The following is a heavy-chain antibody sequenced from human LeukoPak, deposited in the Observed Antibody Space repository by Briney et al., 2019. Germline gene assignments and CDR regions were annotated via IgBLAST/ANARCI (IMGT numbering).Heavy chain of an antibody. D-gene: IGHD3-22*01. J-gene: IGHJ6*03. CDR1: RFNYG. Sequence: GGSLRLSCAASRFNYGMHWVRQAPGKGLEWVGVISYDGSEEHYADSVKGRFTISRDNSKNTLYLQMNSLRAEDTAVYYCAKDGGGYYPSYHYYMDVWGKGTTVTISS. V-gene: IGHV3-30*18. CDR2: ISYDGSEE. CDR3: AKDGGGYYPSYHYYMDV.